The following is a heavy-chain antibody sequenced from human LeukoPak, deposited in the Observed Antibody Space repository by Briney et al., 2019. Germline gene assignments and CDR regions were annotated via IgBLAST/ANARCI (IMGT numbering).Heavy chain of an antibody. CDR1: GGSISSSSYY. CDR2: IDYSGST. V-gene: IGHV4-39*01. J-gene: IGHJ2*01. CDR3: VGVPAAIEWYFDL. D-gene: IGHD2-2*02. Sequence: PSETLSLTCTVSGGSISSSSYYWGWIRQPPGKGLEWIGSIDYSGSTYYNPSLKSRVTISVDTSKNQFSLKLSSVTAADTAVYYCVGVPAAIEWYFDLWGRGTLVTVSS.